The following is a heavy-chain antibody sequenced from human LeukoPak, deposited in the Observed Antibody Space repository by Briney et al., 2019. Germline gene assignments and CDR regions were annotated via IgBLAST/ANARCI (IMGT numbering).Heavy chain of an antibody. V-gene: IGHV4-4*02. J-gene: IGHJ6*02. CDR1: GFSFSDYA. CDR3: ARQKWEQQGRDYYFNGLDV. CDR2: IYLYGTT. Sequence: GSLRLSCAASGFSFSDYAMSWVRQSPVKGLEWIGEIYLYGTTNYNPSFTSRVTMSVDRSRNQFPLKLTSVTAADTAVYYCARQKWEQQGRDYYFNGLDVWGPGTTVIVSS. D-gene: IGHD1/OR15-1a*01.